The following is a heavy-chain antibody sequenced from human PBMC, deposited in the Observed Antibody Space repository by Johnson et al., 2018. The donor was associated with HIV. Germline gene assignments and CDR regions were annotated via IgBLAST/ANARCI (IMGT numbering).Heavy chain of an antibody. CDR3: ASSSSSWTSEPDDAFDI. J-gene: IGHJ3*02. CDR1: GFTFSSYW. Sequence: VQLVESGGGLVQPGGSLRLSCAASGFTFSSYWMSWVRQAPGKGLEWVANIKQDGSEKYYVDSVKGRFTISRDNAKNSLYLQMNSLRAEDTAVDYCASSSSSWTSEPDDAFDIWGQGTMVTVSS. V-gene: IGHV3-7*05. D-gene: IGHD6-13*01. CDR2: IKQDGSEK.